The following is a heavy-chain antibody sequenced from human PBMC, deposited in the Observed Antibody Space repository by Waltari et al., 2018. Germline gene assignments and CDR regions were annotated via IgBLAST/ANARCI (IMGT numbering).Heavy chain of an antibody. CDR1: GFTFPSHA. D-gene: IGHD6-13*01. V-gene: IGHV3-23*01. J-gene: IGHJ4*02. CDR3: TKDLIGYGRIHDY. CDR2: VSGASKST. Sequence: EVQLLASGGNLVQPGGSLRLSCSASGFTFPSHAMNWVRQAPGTGLEWVSTVSGASKSTYYTDSVKGRFTISRDNSRSTLYLQMSSLRVDDTAMYYCTKDLIGYGRIHDYWGQGTLVTVSS.